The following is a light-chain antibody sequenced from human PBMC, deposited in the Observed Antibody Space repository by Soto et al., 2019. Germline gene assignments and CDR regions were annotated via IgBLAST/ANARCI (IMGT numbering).Light chain of an antibody. J-gene: IGKJ1*01. CDR2: GAS. CDR3: QQYGSSPQT. CDR1: QSVSSSY. Sequence: EIVMTQYPGTLSLSPGERATLSCMASQSVSSSYLAWYQQKPGQAPRLLIYGASSRATGIPDRFSGSGSGTDFTLTISRLEPEDFAVYYCQQYGSSPQTFGQGTKVDI. V-gene: IGKV3-20*01.